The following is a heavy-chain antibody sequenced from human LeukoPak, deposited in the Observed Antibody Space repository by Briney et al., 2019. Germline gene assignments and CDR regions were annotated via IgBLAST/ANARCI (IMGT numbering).Heavy chain of an antibody. V-gene: IGHV3-20*04. J-gene: IGHJ4*02. Sequence: PGGSLRLSCAASGFTFDDYGMSWVRRAPGKGLEWVSSINWNGGSAGYADSVKGRFTISRDNAKNSLYLQMSSLRAEDTALYYCARALDSSGFYPYSFDYWGQGTLVTVSS. CDR1: GFTFDDYG. CDR3: ARALDSSGFYPYSFDY. D-gene: IGHD3-22*01. CDR2: INWNGGSA.